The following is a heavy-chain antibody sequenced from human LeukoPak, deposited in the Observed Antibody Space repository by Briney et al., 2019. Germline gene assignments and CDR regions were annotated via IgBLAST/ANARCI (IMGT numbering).Heavy chain of an antibody. CDR1: GFTFSSYA. J-gene: IGHJ6*03. CDR3: ARAALVVASTYYYYYMDV. V-gene: IGHV3-30*04. CDR2: ISYDGSNK. D-gene: IGHD2-15*01. Sequence: PGRSLRLSCAASGFTFSSYAMHWVRQAPGKGLEWVAVISYDGSNKYYADSVKGRFTISRDNSKNTLYLQMNSLRAEDTAVYYCARAALVVASTYYYYYMDVWGKGTTVTISS.